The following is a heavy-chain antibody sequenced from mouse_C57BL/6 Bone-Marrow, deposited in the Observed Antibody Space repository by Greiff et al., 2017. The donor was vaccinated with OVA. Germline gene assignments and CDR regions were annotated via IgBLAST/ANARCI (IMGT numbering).Heavy chain of an antibody. D-gene: IGHD1-1*01. CDR3: ARDYYGSSHWYFDV. CDR2: IFTGSGST. CDR1: GYSFTDYY. V-gene: IGHV1-75*01. Sequence: QVQLKQSGPELVKPGASVTISCKASGYSFTDYYINWVKQRPGQGLEWIGWIFTGSGSTKYNAKFKGTATLTVDKSSSTASMLLSSLTSEDSAVYFCARDYYGSSHWYFDVWGTGTTVTVSS. J-gene: IGHJ1*03.